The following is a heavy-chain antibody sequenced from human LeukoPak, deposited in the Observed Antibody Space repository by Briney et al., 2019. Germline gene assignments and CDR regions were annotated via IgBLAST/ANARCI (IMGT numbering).Heavy chain of an antibody. V-gene: IGHV1-69*01. Sequence: ASVKVSCKASGGTFSSYAISWVRQAPGQGLEWMGGIIPIFGTANYAQKFQGRVTITADETTSTAYMELSSLRSEDTAVYYCARGPPFSIAAAGYTLQNWFDPWGQGTLVTVSS. CDR3: ARGPPFSIAAAGYTLQNWFDP. D-gene: IGHD6-13*01. CDR2: IIPIFGTA. CDR1: GGTFSSYA. J-gene: IGHJ5*02.